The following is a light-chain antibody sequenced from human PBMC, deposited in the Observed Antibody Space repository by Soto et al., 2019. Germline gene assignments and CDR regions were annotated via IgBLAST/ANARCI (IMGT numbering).Light chain of an antibody. V-gene: IGLV1-51*01. CDR3: ATWDRSLSVGV. J-gene: IGLJ2*01. Sequence: QSVLTQPPSMSAAPGQMVTISCSGSSSNIGNNYVFWYQQLPGTAPKLLIYDNDKRPSGIPDRFSGSKSGTSATLGITGLQTGDEADYYCATWDRSLSVGVFGGGTKLTVL. CDR2: DND. CDR1: SSNIGNNY.